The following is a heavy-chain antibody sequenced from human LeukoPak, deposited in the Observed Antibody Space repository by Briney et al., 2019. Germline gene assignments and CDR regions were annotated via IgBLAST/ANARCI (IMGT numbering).Heavy chain of an antibody. D-gene: IGHD6-6*01. CDR2: INPNRGGT. V-gene: IGHV1-2*02. J-gene: IGHJ4*02. CDR1: GGTFSSYA. Sequence: ASVKVSCKASGGTFSSYAISWVRQAPGQGLEWMGWINPNRGGTNYAQKFQGRVTMTRDTSISTAYMELSRLISDDMAVYYCARDLEASSSLDYWGQGTLVTVSS. CDR3: ARDLEASSSLDY.